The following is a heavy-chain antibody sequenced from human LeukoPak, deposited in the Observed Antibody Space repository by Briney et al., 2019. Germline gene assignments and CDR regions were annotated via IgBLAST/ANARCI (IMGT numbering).Heavy chain of an antibody. J-gene: IGHJ3*02. Sequence: ASVKVSCKVSGYTLTELSMHWVRQAPGKGLEWMGGFDPEDGETIYAQKFQGRVTMTEGTSTDTAYMELSSLRSEDTAVYYCAAGSPAEYYYDSRGFFDIWGQGTMVTVSS. V-gene: IGHV1-24*01. D-gene: IGHD3-22*01. CDR3: AAGSPAEYYYDSRGFFDI. CDR1: GYTLTELS. CDR2: FDPEDGET.